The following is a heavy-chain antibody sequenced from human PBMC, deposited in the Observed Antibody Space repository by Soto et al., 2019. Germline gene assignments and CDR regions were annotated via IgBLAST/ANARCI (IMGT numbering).Heavy chain of an antibody. CDR2: ISSSSSYI. V-gene: IGHV3-21*01. CDR1: GFTFSIYS. Sequence: RGSLILSCASSGFTFSIYSMNWVRQAPGKGLEWVSSISSSSSYIYYADSVKGRFTISRDNAKNSLYLQMNSLRAEDTAVYYCARDSQLQGHPAEYFQHWGQGTMVTVSS. D-gene: IGHD2-2*01. CDR3: ARDSQLQGHPAEYFQH. J-gene: IGHJ1*01.